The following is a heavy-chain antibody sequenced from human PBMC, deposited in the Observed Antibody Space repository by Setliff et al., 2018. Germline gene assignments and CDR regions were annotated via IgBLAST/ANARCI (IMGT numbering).Heavy chain of an antibody. Sequence: GGSLRLSCAASGFTFSSYAMSWVRQAPGKGLEWVSTISDSGGSTYYADSVKGRFTISRDNSKNTLYLQMNSLRAEDTAVYYCAKIRYYYDSSGYYYRFDYFYYYMDVWGKGTTVTVSS. CDR3: AKIRYYYDSSGYYYRFDYFYYYMDV. CDR1: GFTFSSYA. D-gene: IGHD3-22*01. V-gene: IGHV3-23*01. CDR2: ISDSGGST. J-gene: IGHJ6*03.